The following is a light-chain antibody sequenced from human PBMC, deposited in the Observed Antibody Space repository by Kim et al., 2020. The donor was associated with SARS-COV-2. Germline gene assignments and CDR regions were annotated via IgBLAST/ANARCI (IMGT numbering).Light chain of an antibody. CDR1: QSVTNNY. CDR3: QYYGRSLHT. Sequence: EIVLTQSPGTLSLSPGERATLSCRASQSVTNNYLAWYQHKPGQAPRLLIYGVSKRATGIPDRFSGSGSGTDFTLTISRLEPEDFVVYYCQYYGRSLHTVGQGTKLEI. J-gene: IGKJ2*01. V-gene: IGKV3-20*01. CDR2: GVS.